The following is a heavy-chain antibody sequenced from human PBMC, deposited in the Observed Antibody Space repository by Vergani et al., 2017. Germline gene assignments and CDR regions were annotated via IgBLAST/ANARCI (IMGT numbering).Heavy chain of an antibody. CDR2: ISGSGGST. CDR3: AKDPEGAPYCVGDCYPPGLADY. CDR1: GFTFSSYA. D-gene: IGHD2-21*01. Sequence: EVQLLESGGGLVQPGGSLRLSCAASGFTFSSYAMSWVRQAPGKGLEWVSAISGSGGSTYYADSVKGRFTISRDNSKNTLYLQMNSLRAEDTAVYYCAKDPEGAPYCVGDCYPPGLADYWGQGTLVTVSS. V-gene: IGHV3-23*01. J-gene: IGHJ4*02.